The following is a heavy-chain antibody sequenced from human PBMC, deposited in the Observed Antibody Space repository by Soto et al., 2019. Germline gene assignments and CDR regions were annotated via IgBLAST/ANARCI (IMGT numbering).Heavy chain of an antibody. CDR2: IIPFFGTA. CDR1: GGTFSTFG. Sequence: SVKVSCKTSGGTFSTFGISCVRQAPLQCLDWMGGIIPFFGTAEYSQKFEDRITITADESTNTVYMDLRSLTSEDTAIYYCARTAPMDAGDKYYYDFWGQGALVTVSS. V-gene: IGHV1-69*13. J-gene: IGHJ4*02. CDR3: ARTAPMDAGDKYYYDF. D-gene: IGHD3-16*01.